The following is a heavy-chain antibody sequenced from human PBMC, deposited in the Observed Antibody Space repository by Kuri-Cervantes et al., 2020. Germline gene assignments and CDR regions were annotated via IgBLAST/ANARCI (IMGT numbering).Heavy chain of an antibody. CDR2: ISHSGST. CDR1: GGSFSGYY. J-gene: IGHJ4*02. V-gene: IGHV4-34*01. D-gene: IGHD3-3*01. CDR3: ARDNFWSGPDY. Sequence: SETLSLTCAVYGGSFSGYYWSWVRQPPGKGLEWIGEISHSGSTNYNPSLKSRVTISVDTSKNQFSLKMRSVTAADTAVYYCARDNFWSGPDYWGQGTLVTVSS.